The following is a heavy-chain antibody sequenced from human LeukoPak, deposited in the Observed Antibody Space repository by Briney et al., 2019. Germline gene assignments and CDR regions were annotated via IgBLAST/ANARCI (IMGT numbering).Heavy chain of an antibody. CDR3: ARHEGAVVVPASLLYSSSSVDDY. D-gene: IGHD2-2*01. J-gene: IGHJ4*02. Sequence: SETLSLTCTVSGGSISSSSYYWGWIRQPPGKGLEWIGSIYYSGSTYYNPSLKSRVTISVDTSKNQFSLKLSSVTAADTAVYYCARHEGAVVVPASLLYSSSSVDDYCGQGTLVTVSS. CDR1: GGSISSSSYY. V-gene: IGHV4-39*01. CDR2: IYYSGST.